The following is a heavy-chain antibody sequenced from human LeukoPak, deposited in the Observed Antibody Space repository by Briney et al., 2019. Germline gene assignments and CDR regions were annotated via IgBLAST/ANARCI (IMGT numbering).Heavy chain of an antibody. J-gene: IGHJ1*01. CDR1: GGSISSGGYS. CDR3: ARGDSEYFQH. D-gene: IGHD2-15*01. Sequence: SQTLSLTCAVSGGSISSGGYSWSWIRQPPGKGLEWIGYIYHSGSTYYIPSLKSRVTISVDRSKNQFSLKLSSVTAADTAVYYCARGDSEYFQHWGQGTLVTVSS. V-gene: IGHV4-30-2*01. CDR2: IYHSGST.